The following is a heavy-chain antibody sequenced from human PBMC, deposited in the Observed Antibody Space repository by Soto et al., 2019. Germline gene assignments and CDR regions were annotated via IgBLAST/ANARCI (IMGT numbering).Heavy chain of an antibody. CDR2: INHSGST. V-gene: IGHV4-34*01. D-gene: IGHD3-3*01. CDR3: ARGYSSFWSGYYWSY. Sequence: SETLSLTCAVYGGSFSGYYWSCIRQPPGKGLEWIGEINHSGSTNYNPSLKSRVTISVDTSKNQFSLKLSSVTAADTAVYYCARGYSSFWSGYYWSYWGQGTLVTVSS. J-gene: IGHJ4*02. CDR1: GGSFSGYY.